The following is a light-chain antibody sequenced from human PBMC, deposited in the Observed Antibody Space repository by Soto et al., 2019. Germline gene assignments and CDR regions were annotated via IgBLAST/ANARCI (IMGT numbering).Light chain of an antibody. Sequence: QSALTQPASVSGSLGQSITISCTGTSSDIGGYNYVSWYQHHPGKAPKLMIYDVTNRPSGVSSRFSGSTSGNRASLTISGLLAEDEADYYCSSYTSSSTLDFVFGTGTKVTVL. CDR1: SSDIGGYNY. J-gene: IGLJ1*01. CDR3: SSYTSSSTLDFV. CDR2: DVT. V-gene: IGLV2-14*01.